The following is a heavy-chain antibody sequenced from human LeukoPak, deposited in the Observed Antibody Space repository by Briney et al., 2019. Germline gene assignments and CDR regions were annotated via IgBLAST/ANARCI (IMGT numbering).Heavy chain of an antibody. CDR3: ARVRLMAAAGTNYYGMDV. V-gene: IGHV1-18*01. D-gene: IGHD6-13*01. J-gene: IGHJ6*02. Sequence: ASVKVSCKASGYTFTSYGISWVRQAPGQGLEWMGWISAYNGNTNYAQKLQGRVTMTRDTSTSTVYMELSSLRSEDTAVYYCARVRLMAAAGTNYYGMDVWGQGTTVTVSS. CDR1: GYTFTSYG. CDR2: ISAYNGNT.